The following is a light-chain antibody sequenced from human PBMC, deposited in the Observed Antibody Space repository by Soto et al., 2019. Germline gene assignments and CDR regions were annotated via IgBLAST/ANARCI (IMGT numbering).Light chain of an antibody. CDR3: QQRSNWPPRYT. V-gene: IGKV3D-20*02. CDR1: QSIRNAY. Sequence: EIVLTQSPVTLSLSPGDRATLSCRASQSIRNAYLAWYQQKTGQSPRLLIYATSRRAADIPDRFTGSGSGTDSTLTIGRVEPEDSGLYYCQQRSNWPPRYTFGQGTKLEIK. CDR2: ATS. J-gene: IGKJ2*01.